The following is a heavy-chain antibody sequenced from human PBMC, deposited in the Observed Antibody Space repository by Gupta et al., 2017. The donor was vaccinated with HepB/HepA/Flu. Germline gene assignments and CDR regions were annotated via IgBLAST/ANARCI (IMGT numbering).Heavy chain of an antibody. J-gene: IGHJ5*02. CDR1: GFTFRNYA. CDR3: AKGSTFFGGFLDDP. Sequence: EVQLLDSGGDLVQPGGSLRLSCAASGFTFRNYAMTWLRQAPGKGLEWISTISDDSGERHYPASVRDRFFVSRDNSDNTLYLQMHSLRAGDTATYYCAKGSTFFGGFLDDPWGQGTLVTVSS. CDR2: ISDDSGER. V-gene: IGHV3-23*01. D-gene: IGHD2-15*01.